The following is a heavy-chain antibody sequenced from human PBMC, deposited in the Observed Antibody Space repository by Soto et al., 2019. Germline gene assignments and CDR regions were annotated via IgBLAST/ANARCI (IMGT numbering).Heavy chain of an antibody. D-gene: IGHD6-6*01. CDR2: IYYSGST. CDR3: ARVGAARPIDY. CDR1: GGSISSYY. V-gene: IGHV4-59*01. J-gene: IGHJ4*02. Sequence: SETLSLTCTVSGGSISSYYWSWIRQPPGKGLEWIGYIYYSGSTNYNPSLKSRVTISVDTSKNQFSLKLSSVTAADTAVYYCARVGAARPIDYWGQGTLDTVSS.